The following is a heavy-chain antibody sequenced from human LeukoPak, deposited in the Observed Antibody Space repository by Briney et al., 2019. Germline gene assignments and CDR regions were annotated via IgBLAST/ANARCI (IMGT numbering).Heavy chain of an antibody. CDR3: ARGLMGCSGGRCSRALSAY. J-gene: IGHJ4*02. D-gene: IGHD2-15*01. Sequence: GGSLRLSCATSGFTFSNYEMTCVRHPPGKGLEWISYISDSGSFIDYADSVKGRFTISRDNAKSSLYLQMNSLRVDDTAVYYCARGLMGCSGGRCSRALSAYWGQGTLVTVSS. V-gene: IGHV3-48*03. CDR2: ISDSGSFI. CDR1: GFTFSNYE.